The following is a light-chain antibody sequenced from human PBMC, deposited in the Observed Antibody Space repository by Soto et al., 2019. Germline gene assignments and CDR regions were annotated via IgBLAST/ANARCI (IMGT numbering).Light chain of an antibody. J-gene: IGKJ5*01. CDR3: KQYGSFSIT. CDR2: GAS. Sequence: EIVLTQSPGTLSLSPGGRATLSCRASQSVSSNLAWYQQKPGQAPRLLIYGASSRATGIPDRFSGSGSGTDFTLTISRLEPEDFAVYYCKQYGSFSITFGQGTRLEIK. V-gene: IGKV3-20*01. CDR1: QSVSSN.